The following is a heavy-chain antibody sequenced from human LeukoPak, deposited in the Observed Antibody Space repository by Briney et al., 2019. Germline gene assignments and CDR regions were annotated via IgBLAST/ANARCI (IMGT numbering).Heavy chain of an antibody. CDR1: GYSFTNYW. CDR2: IYPGDSDT. J-gene: IGHJ4*02. D-gene: IGHD2-15*01. CDR3: TRQRYGDSSGLLVY. V-gene: IGHV5-51*01. Sequence: GESLKISCKGSGYSFTNYWIAWVRQMPGKGLEWMGIIYPGDSDTKYSPSFQGQVTISADKSISTAYLQWSSLKASDTAMYYCTRQRYGDSSGLLVYWGQGTLVTVSS.